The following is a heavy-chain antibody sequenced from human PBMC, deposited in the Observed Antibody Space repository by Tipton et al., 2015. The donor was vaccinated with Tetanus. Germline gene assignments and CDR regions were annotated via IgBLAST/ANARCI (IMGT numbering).Heavy chain of an antibody. CDR2: IFYGGTT. CDR1: GDSITSFY. Sequence: TLSLTCTVSGDSITSFYWSWIRQPPGKGLEWIGYIFYGGTTNYNPSLKSRVTISLDTSKNQFSLQLSSVTAADTAVYYCARANYDFPKKGPFDSWGQGTLVIVSS. D-gene: IGHD3-3*01. CDR3: ARANYDFPKKGPFDS. J-gene: IGHJ4*02. V-gene: IGHV4-59*01.